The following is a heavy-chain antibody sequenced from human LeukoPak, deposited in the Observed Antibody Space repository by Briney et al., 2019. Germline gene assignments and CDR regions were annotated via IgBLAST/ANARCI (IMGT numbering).Heavy chain of an antibody. Sequence: ASVKVSCKASGYTFTGYYIHWVRQAPGQGLEWMGWINPNSGGTNYAQKFQGRVTMTRDTSISTAYMELSRLRSDDTAVYYCALLSRKTGTFDYWGQGTLVTVSS. CDR1: GYTFTGYY. CDR3: ALLSRKTGTFDY. J-gene: IGHJ4*02. D-gene: IGHD1-1*01. CDR2: INPNSGGT. V-gene: IGHV1-2*02.